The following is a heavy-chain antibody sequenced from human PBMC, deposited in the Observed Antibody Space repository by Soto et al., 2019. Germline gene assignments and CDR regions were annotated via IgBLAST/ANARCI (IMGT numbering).Heavy chain of an antibody. V-gene: IGHV1-69*08. CDR1: GGTFSSYT. D-gene: IGHD2-2*01. CDR3: AREGVDGSSTSCYSRGETCYYYYYMDV. J-gene: IGHJ6*03. CDR2: IIPILGIA. Sequence: QVQLVQSGAEVQKPGSSVKVSCKASGGTFSSYTISWVRQAPGQGLEWMGRIIPILGIANYAQKFQGRVTITADKSTSTAYMELSSLRSEDTAVYYCAREGVDGSSTSCYSRGETCYYYYYMDVWGKGTTVTVSS.